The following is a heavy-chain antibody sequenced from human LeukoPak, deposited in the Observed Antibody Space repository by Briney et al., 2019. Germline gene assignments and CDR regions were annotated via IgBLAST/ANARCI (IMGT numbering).Heavy chain of an antibody. CDR1: GGSISSSNW. D-gene: IGHD5-24*01. V-gene: IGHV4-4*02. J-gene: IGHJ5*02. CDR3: ARGTGWLQLGSWFDP. Sequence: ASGTLSLTCAVSGGSISSSNWWSWVRQPPGKGLEWIGEIYHSGSTNYNPSLKSRLTISVDKSKNQFSLKLSSVTAADTAVYYCARGTGWLQLGSWFDPWGQGTLVTASS. CDR2: IYHSGST.